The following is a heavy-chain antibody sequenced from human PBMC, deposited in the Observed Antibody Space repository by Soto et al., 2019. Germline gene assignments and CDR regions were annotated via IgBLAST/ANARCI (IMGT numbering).Heavy chain of an antibody. CDR2: ISYDESDK. Sequence: QVQLVESGGGVVQPGRSLRLSCAASGFTFSNYGMHWVRQAPGKGLEWVAVISYDESDKYYADSVKGRFTISRDNSKNTLFLQMNSLRAEDTAVYYCAKGTRDLNNWFDPWGQGTLVTVSS. V-gene: IGHV3-30*18. CDR3: AKGTRDLNNWFDP. CDR1: GFTFSNYG. J-gene: IGHJ5*02.